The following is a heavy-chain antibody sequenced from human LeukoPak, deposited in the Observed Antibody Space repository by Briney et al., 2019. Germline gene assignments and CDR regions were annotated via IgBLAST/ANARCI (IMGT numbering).Heavy chain of an antibody. CDR1: GDSVSRSDSY. Sequence: PSETLSLTCSVSGDSVSRSDSYWDWIRQPPGKGLEWIGTIYYSGRTHYSPPLKSRVTMSVDPSNNQFSLNLRSVTAADTAVYYCARRRYYDGSGYLEWGQGTLLSVSS. V-gene: IGHV4-39*01. CDR3: ARRRYYDGSGYLE. J-gene: IGHJ1*01. D-gene: IGHD3-22*01. CDR2: IYYSGRT.